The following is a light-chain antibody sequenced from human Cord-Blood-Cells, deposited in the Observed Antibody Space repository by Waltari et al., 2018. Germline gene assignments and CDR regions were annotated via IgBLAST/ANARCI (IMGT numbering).Light chain of an antibody. J-gene: IGKJ2*01. V-gene: IGKV4-1*01. CDR1: QSVLYSSNNKNH. Sequence: DIVMTQSPDSLAVSLGERATINFKSSQSVLYSSNNKNHLAWYQQKPGQPPKLLIYWASTRESGVPDRFSGSGSGTDFTLTISSLQAEDVAVYYCQQYYSTPYTFGQGTKLEIK. CDR3: QQYYSTPYT. CDR2: WAS.